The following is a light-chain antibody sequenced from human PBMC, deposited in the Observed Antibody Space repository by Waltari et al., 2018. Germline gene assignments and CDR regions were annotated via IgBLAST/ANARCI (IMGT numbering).Light chain of an antibody. V-gene: IGKV3-15*01. CDR2: GAS. J-gene: IGKJ4*01. CDR1: QSVSSD. Sequence: ETVMTQSPPTLSVSPGERATLPCRASQSVSSDLAWYQQKPGQAPRLLIYGASTRATGIPGRFSGSGSGTEFTLTISSLQSEDFAVYYCQQYNNWPLTFGGGTK. CDR3: QQYNNWPLT.